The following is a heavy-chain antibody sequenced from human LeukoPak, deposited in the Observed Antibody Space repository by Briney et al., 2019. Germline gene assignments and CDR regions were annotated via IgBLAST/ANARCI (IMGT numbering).Heavy chain of an antibody. V-gene: IGHV1-69*13. CDR2: IIPIFGTA. CDR1: GGTVSSYA. J-gene: IGHJ4*02. Sequence: SVKVSCKASGGTVSSYAISWVRQAPGQGLEWMGGIIPIFGTANYAQKFQGRVTITADESTSTAYMELSSLRSEDTAVYYCARGAGERYDFLAFVFDYWGQGTLVTVSS. CDR3: ARGAGERYDFLAFVFDY. D-gene: IGHD3-3*01.